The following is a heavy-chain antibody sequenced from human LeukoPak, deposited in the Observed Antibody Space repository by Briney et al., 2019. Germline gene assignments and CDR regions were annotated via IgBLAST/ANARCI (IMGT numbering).Heavy chain of an antibody. J-gene: IGHJ3*02. CDR2: ISSSSNYI. D-gene: IGHD5-18*01. CDR3: ARECMDTTMVDAFDI. V-gene: IGHV3-21*01. Sequence: GGSLRLSCAASGFTFSGYIMNWVRQAPGKGLEWVSYISSSSNYIYYADSVKGRFPISRDNAKNSLYLQMNSLRAEDTAVYYCARECMDTTMVDAFDIWGQGTMVTVSS. CDR1: GFTFSGYI.